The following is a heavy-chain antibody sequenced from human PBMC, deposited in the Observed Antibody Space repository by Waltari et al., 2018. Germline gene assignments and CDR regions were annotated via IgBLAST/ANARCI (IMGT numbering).Heavy chain of an antibody. Sequence: QVQLQQWGAGLLKPSETLSLTCAVYGGSFSGYYWSWIRQPPGKGLEWIGEINHSGSTNYNPSLKSRVTISVDTSKNQFSLKLSSVTAADTAVYYCARGKGGYSYGFSLYYYYYYMDVWGKGTTVTVSS. D-gene: IGHD5-18*01. J-gene: IGHJ6*03. CDR3: ARGKGGYSYGFSLYYYYYYMDV. CDR1: GGSFSGYY. CDR2: INHSGST. V-gene: IGHV4-34*01.